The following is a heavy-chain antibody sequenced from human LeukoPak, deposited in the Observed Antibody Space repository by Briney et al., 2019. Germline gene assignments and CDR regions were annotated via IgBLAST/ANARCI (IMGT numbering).Heavy chain of an antibody. CDR3: TRANGYGLIDY. V-gene: IGHV4-34*01. CDR1: GGSFSGYY. J-gene: IGHJ4*02. CDR2: IYYSGNT. Sequence: PSETLSLTCAVYGGSFSGYYWSWIRQPPGKGLEWIWSIYYSGNTYYNSSLKRRVTISLDTSKNQFSLNPFSVTAADPAMYYCTRANGYGLIDYWGQGTLVTVSS. D-gene: IGHD3-10*01.